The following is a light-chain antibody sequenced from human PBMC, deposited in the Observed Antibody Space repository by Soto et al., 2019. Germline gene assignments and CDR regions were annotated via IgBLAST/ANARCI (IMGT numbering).Light chain of an antibody. V-gene: IGKV3-15*01. Sequence: EIVMTQSPATLSVSPGERATLSCRASQTVSSNLAWYQHKPGQAPRLLIYVASTRATGIPARFSGSGSGTEFTLTISSLQSEDFAVYCCQQYNNWPVTFGQGTRLEIK. CDR1: QTVSSN. CDR3: QQYNNWPVT. J-gene: IGKJ5*01. CDR2: VAS.